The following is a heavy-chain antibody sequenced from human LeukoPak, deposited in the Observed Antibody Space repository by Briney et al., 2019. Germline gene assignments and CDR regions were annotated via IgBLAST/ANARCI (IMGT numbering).Heavy chain of an antibody. J-gene: IGHJ4*02. CDR1: GFTFNRFG. V-gene: IGHV3-33*06. CDR3: AKPRGGYCSGGSCYPLFDY. CDR2: IWYDGSNK. Sequence: GGSLRLSCATSGFTFNRFGMHWVRQAPGKGLEWVAVIWYDGSNKDYADSVKGRFTISRDNSKKTLYLQMNNLRTEDTAVYYCAKPRGGYCSGGSCYPLFDYWGQGTLVTVSS. D-gene: IGHD2-15*01.